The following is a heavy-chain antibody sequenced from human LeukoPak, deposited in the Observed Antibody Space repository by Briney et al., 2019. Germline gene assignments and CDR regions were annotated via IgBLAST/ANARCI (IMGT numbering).Heavy chain of an antibody. J-gene: IGHJ3*02. D-gene: IGHD2-15*01. CDR3: ARLDIDAFDI. V-gene: IGHV3-48*03. Sequence: GGSLRLSCAASGFTFSSCEMNWVRQAPGKGLEWVSYISSSGSTIYYADSVKCRFTISRDNAKNSLYLQMNSLRAEDTAVYYCARLDIDAFDIWGQGTMVTVSS. CDR1: GFTFSSCE. CDR2: ISSSGSTI.